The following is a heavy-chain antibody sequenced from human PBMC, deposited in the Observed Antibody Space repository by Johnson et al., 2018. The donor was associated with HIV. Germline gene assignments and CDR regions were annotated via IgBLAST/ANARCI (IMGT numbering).Heavy chain of an antibody. Sequence: QVQLVESGGGVVQPGRSLRLSCAASGFTFSSYAMHWVRQAPGKGLEWVAVISYDGSNKNYADSVKGRFTISRDNGKNSLYLQMNSLRAEDTAVYYCAGAFTIRDAFDIWGQGTMVTVSS. D-gene: IGHD3-10*01. CDR1: GFTFSSYA. V-gene: IGHV3-30*04. CDR2: ISYDGSNK. CDR3: AGAFTIRDAFDI. J-gene: IGHJ3*02.